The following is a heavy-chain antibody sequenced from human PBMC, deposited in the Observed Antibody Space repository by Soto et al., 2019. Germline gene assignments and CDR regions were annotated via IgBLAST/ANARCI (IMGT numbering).Heavy chain of an antibody. Sequence: QVQLVESGGGVVQPGRSLRLSCAASGFTFSSYAMHWVRQAPGKGLEWVAVISYDGSNKYYADSVKGRFNISRDNSKNTLNLQMNSLRAEDTAVYYCEGDGHVNLFDYWGQGTLVTVSS. V-gene: IGHV3-30-3*01. CDR1: GFTFSSYA. D-gene: IGHD2-21*02. CDR2: ISYDGSNK. CDR3: EGDGHVNLFDY. J-gene: IGHJ4*02.